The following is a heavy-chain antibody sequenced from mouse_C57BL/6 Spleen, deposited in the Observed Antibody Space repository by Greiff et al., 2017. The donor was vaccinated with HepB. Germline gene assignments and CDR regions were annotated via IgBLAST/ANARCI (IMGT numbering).Heavy chain of an antibody. CDR3: VRQGVYYYGSSYYAMDY. CDR1: GFSFNTYA. D-gene: IGHD1-1*01. J-gene: IGHJ4*01. Sequence: EVKVVESGGGLVQPKGSLKLSCAGSGFSFNTYAMNWVRQAPGKGLEWVARIRSKSNNYATYYADSVKDRFTISRDDSESMLYLQMNNLKTEDTAMYYCVRQGVYYYGSSYYAMDYWGQGTSVTVSS. V-gene: IGHV10-1*01. CDR2: IRSKSNNYAT.